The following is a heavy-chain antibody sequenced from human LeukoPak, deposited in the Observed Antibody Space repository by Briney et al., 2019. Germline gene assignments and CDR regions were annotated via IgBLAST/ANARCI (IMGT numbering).Heavy chain of an antibody. Sequence: PGGSLRLSCAASGFTFSSYDMHWVRQSTGKGLEWVSAIGTAGDTYYPGSVKGPFTISRANAKNSLYLQMNSLRAGETAVYYCARSLRPGPRHSSGMAVWGQGTTVTVSS. V-gene: IGHV3-13*01. CDR3: ARSLRPGPRHSSGMAV. CDR1: GFTFSSYD. CDR2: IGTAGDT. D-gene: IGHD6-6*01. J-gene: IGHJ6*02.